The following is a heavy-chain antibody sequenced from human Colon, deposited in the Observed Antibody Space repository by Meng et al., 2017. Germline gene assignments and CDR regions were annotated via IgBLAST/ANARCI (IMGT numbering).Heavy chain of an antibody. V-gene: IGHV3-53*01. CDR2: VNRDTSR. D-gene: IGHD3-16*01. CDR3: ARDRGEGGFFDY. CDR1: GFTVSNNY. Sequence: GGSLRLSCAASGFTVSNNYMNWVRQAPGKGLEWVAVVNRDTSRFYADSAKGRFTISRDESKNTVYLQMNSLTVEDTAIYYCARDRGEGGFFDYWGQGILVTVSS. J-gene: IGHJ4*02.